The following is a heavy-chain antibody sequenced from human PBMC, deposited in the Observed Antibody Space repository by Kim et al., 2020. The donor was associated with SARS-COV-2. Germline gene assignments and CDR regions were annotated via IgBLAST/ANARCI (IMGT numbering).Heavy chain of an antibody. J-gene: IGHJ4*02. D-gene: IGHD2-21*02. CDR1: GFTFSSYS. Sequence: GGSLRLSCAASGFTFSSYSMNWVRQAPGKGLEWVSSISSSSSYIYYADSVKGRFTISRDNAKNSLYLQMNSLRAEDTAVYYCAREVGYCGGDCEDYFDYWGQGTLVTVSS. V-gene: IGHV3-21*01. CDR3: AREVGYCGGDCEDYFDY. CDR2: ISSSSSYI.